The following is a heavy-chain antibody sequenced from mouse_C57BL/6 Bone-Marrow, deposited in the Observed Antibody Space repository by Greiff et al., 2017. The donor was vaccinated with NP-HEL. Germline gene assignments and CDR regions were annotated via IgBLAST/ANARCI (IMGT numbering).Heavy chain of an antibody. CDR2: ISSGSSTI. D-gene: IGHD2-4*01. Sequence: EVKLVESGGGLVKPGGSLKLSCAASGFTFSDYGMHWVRQAPEKGLEWVAYISSGSSTIYYADTVKGRFTISRDNAKNTLFLQMTSLRSEDTAMYYCARFYYDYDYFYWYFDVWGTGTTVTVSS. CDR1: GFTFSDYG. J-gene: IGHJ1*03. CDR3: ARFYYDYDYFYWYFDV. V-gene: IGHV5-17*01.